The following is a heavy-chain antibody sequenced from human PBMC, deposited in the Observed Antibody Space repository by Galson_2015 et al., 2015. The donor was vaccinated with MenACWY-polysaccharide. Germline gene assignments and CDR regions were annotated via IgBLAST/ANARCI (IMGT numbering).Heavy chain of an antibody. CDR3: ARVYDFWSGYYAVGLDP. V-gene: IGHV1-18*01. CDR2: ISPYNANT. Sequence: SVKVSCKASGYSFHNYGFTWVRQAPGQGLEWMGWISPYNANTNYAQKLQGRVTMTTDTSTRTAYMELRNLRSDDTAVYYCARVYDFWSGYYAVGLDPWGQGTLVTVSS. J-gene: IGHJ5*02. CDR1: GYSFHNYG. D-gene: IGHD3-3*01.